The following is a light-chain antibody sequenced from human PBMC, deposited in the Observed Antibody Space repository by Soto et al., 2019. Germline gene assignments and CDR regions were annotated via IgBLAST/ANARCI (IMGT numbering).Light chain of an antibody. Sequence: EIVLTQSPGTLSLSPGERATLSCRASQSVSSSYLAWYQQKPGQAPRLLIYGASGRATGIPDRFSGSGSGTDFALTISRREPQDFAVYYCQQYGSCPIFTFGPGTKVHIK. CDR1: QSVSSSY. J-gene: IGKJ3*01. V-gene: IGKV3-20*01. CDR3: QQYGSCPIFT. CDR2: GAS.